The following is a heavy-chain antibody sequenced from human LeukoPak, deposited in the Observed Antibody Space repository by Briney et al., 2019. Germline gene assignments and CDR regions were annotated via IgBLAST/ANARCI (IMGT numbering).Heavy chain of an antibody. CDR3: VRLRRNSDRGDYYYFYDY. J-gene: IGHJ4*02. CDR1: GLTFSDYS. D-gene: IGHD3-22*01. CDR2: INPTSTSI. V-gene: IGHV3-21*01. Sequence: GGSLRLSCAASGLTFSDYSISWVRQAPGKGLEWVSSINPTSTSIYYADAVKGRFTISRDNARSSLYLQMNSLRAEDTAVYYCVRLRRNSDRGDYYYFYDYWGQGILVTVSS.